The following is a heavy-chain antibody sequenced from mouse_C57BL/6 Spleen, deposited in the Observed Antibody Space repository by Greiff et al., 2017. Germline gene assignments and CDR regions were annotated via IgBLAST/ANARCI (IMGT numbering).Heavy chain of an antibody. Sequence: VQLQQPGAELVMPGASVKLSCKASGYTFTSYWMHWVKQRPGQGLVWIGEIDPSDSSTNYNQKFKGKSTLNVDKSSSTAYLQLSSLTSADSAVYYCALITTVEAYPYYAMDYWGQGTSVTVSS. CDR2: IDPSDSST. J-gene: IGHJ4*01. CDR1: GYTFTSYW. V-gene: IGHV1-69*01. D-gene: IGHD1-1*01. CDR3: ALITTVEAYPYYAMDY.